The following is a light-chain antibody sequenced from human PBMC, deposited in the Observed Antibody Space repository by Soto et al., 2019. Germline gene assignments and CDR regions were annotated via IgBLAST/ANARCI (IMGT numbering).Light chain of an antibody. CDR2: DVS. CDR3: SSHGGSNNFYV. J-gene: IGLJ1*01. CDR1: SSDVGGYNY. Sequence: SALTQPRSVSGSPGQSVTISCTGTSSDVGGYNYVSWYQQHPGKAPKLMISDVSQRPSGVPDRFSASKSGNTASLTVSGLQAEDEADYYCSSHGGSNNFYVFGTGTKVTVL. V-gene: IGLV2-11*01.